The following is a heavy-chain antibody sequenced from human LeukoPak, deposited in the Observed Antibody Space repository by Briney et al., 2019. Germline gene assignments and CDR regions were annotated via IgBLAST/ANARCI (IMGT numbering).Heavy chain of an antibody. CDR2: IYYSGST. CDR3: ARVYYSNSYDYWYFDL. J-gene: IGHJ2*01. CDR1: GGSFSGYY. D-gene: IGHD6-13*01. Sequence: SETLFLTCAVYGGSFSGYYWSWIRQPPGKGLEWIAYIYYSGSTNYNPSLKSRVTISVDTSKNQFSLKLSSVTAADTAVYYCARVYYSNSYDYWYFDLWGRGTLVTVSS. V-gene: IGHV4-59*01.